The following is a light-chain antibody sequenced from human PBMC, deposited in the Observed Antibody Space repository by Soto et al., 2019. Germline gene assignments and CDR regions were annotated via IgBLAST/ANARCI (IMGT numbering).Light chain of an antibody. CDR3: QQRDSWPIT. CDR1: QSVDSY. Sequence: EIVLTQSPASLSLSPGERATLSCRASQSVDSYLVWYQQKPGQAPRLLIFGASNRATGIPARFSGSGSGTDFTLTINSLEPDDLAVYYCQQRDSWPITFGQGTRLEIK. J-gene: IGKJ5*01. V-gene: IGKV3-11*01. CDR2: GAS.